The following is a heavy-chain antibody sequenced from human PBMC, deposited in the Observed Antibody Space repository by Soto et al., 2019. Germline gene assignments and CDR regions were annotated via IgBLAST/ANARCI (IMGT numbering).Heavy chain of an antibody. V-gene: IGHV3-23*01. CDR3: AKDRDYYGSGRNNWFDP. J-gene: IGHJ5*02. D-gene: IGHD3-10*01. CDR1: GFTFSSYA. Sequence: PGGSLRLSCAASGFTFSSYAMSWFRQAPGKGLEWVSAISGSGGSTYYADSVKGRFTISRDNSKNTLYLQMNSLRAEDTAVYYCAKDRDYYGSGRNNWFDPWGQGTLVTVSS. CDR2: ISGSGGST.